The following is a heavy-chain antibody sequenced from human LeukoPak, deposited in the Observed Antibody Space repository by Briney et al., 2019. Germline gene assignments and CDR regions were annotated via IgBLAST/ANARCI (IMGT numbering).Heavy chain of an antibody. CDR3: ARDFNHGEMAH. CDR2: ISSSSSYI. Sequence: GGSLRLSCAASGFTFSSYSMNWVRQAPGKGLEWVSSISSSSSYIYYADSVKGRFTISGDNAKNSLYLQMNSLRAEDTAVYYCARDFNHGEMAHWGQGTLVTVSS. D-gene: IGHD5-24*01. V-gene: IGHV3-21*01. J-gene: IGHJ4*02. CDR1: GFTFSSYS.